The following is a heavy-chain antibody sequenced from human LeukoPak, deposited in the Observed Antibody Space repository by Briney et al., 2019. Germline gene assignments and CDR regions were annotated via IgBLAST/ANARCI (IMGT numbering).Heavy chain of an antibody. J-gene: IGHJ6*03. D-gene: IGHD3-10*01. CDR2: INWNGGST. CDR1: GFTFDDCG. Sequence: GGSQRLSCAASGFTFDDCGVRWVRQAPGKGLEGVSGINWNGGSTGYADSVKGRFTISRDNAKNSLYLQMNSLRAEDTALYYCAREHYTDHMDDWGKGTTVTVSS. CDR3: AREHYTDHMDD. V-gene: IGHV3-20*04.